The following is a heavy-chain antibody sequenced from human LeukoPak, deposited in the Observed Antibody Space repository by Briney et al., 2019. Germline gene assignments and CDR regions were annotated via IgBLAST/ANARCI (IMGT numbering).Heavy chain of an antibody. CDR1: GGSIRSYY. Sequence: SETLSLTCTVSGGSIRSYYWSWIRQPPGKGLEWIGSIYYIGSTKYNPSFKSRVTISVDTSKNQFSLKLTSVTAADTAVYYCARVVAAATYYFDYWGQGTLVTVSS. J-gene: IGHJ4*02. CDR3: ARVVAAATYYFDY. V-gene: IGHV4-59*01. D-gene: IGHD6-13*01. CDR2: IYYIGST.